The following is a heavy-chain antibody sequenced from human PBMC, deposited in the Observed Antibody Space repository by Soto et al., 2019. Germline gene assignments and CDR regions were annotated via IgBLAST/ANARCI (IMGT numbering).Heavy chain of an antibody. Sequence: QVQLVQSGAEVKKPGSSVKVSCKASGGTFSSYTISWVRQAPGQGLEWMGRIIPILGIANYAQKFQGRVTITADKATSTAYMELSSLRSEDTAVYYCARDLWDILTCYKYYFDYWGQGTLVTVSS. D-gene: IGHD3-9*01. V-gene: IGHV1-69*08. J-gene: IGHJ4*02. CDR2: IIPILGIA. CDR1: GGTFSSYT. CDR3: ARDLWDILTCYKYYFDY.